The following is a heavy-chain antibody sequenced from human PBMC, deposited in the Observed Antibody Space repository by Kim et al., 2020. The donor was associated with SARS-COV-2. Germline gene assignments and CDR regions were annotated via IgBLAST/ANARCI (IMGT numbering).Heavy chain of an antibody. V-gene: IGHV1-18*04. CDR1: DYAFINYA. J-gene: IGHJ6*01. CDR3: ARSYHYSSGYYQNDYYGMD. CDR2: ISPYNGKI. Sequence: ASVKVSCKASDYAFINYAINWVRQAPGQGLEWMGWISPYNGKIDYAQKFQGRVTMTTDRSTSTAHLELRSLISDDTAVYYCARSYHYSSGYYQNDYYGMD. D-gene: IGHD3-22*01.